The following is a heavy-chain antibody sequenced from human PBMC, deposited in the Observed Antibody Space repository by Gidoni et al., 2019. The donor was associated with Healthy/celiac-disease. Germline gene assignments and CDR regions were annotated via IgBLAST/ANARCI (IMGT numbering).Heavy chain of an antibody. CDR1: GFTFSSYA. Sequence: EVQLVESGGGLVQPGGSLRLSCAASGFTFSSYAMSWVRQAPGKGLEWVSAISGSGGSTYYADSVKGRFTISRDNSKNTLYLQMNSLRAEDTAVYYCATPNDEYSSSWYGERYGMDVWGQGTTVTVSS. V-gene: IGHV3-23*04. J-gene: IGHJ6*02. CDR2: ISGSGGST. D-gene: IGHD6-13*01. CDR3: ATPNDEYSSSWYGERYGMDV.